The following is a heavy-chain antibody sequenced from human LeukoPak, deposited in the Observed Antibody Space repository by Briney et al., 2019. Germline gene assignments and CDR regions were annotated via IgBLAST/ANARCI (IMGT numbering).Heavy chain of an antibody. CDR2: ISSSSSYI. J-gene: IGHJ4*02. D-gene: IGHD3-22*01. V-gene: IGHV3-21*01. Sequence: PGGSLRLSCAASGFTFSSYSMNWVRQAPGKGLEWVSSISSSSSYIYYADSVKGRFTISRDNAKNSLYLQMNSLGAEDTAVYYCARDQRYYYDSSGYYPGWSDYWGQGTLVTVSS. CDR1: GFTFSSYS. CDR3: ARDQRYYYDSSGYYPGWSDY.